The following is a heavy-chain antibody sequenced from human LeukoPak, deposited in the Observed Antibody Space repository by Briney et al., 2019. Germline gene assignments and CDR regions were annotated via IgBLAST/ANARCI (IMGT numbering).Heavy chain of an antibody. D-gene: IGHD3-10*01. CDR1: GFTFSSYG. J-gene: IGHJ1*01. Sequence: PGGSLRLSCAASGFTFSSYGMHWVRQAPGKGLEWVAVISNDGSNEYYADSVKGRFTISRDNSKNTPYLQMNSLRAEDTAVYSCAKDMVRGLIMTSSPVYFQHWGQGTLVTVSS. CDR3: AKDMVRGLIMTSSPVYFQH. V-gene: IGHV3-30*18. CDR2: ISNDGSNE.